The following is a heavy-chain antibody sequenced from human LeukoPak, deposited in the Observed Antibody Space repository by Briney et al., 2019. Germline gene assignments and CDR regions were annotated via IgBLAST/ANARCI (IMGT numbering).Heavy chain of an antibody. CDR1: GFTFSSYG. D-gene: IGHD4-23*01. J-gene: IGHJ4*02. V-gene: IGHV3-30*02. CDR3: AKDNGNFLTPDW. Sequence: GSLRISCVTSGFTFSSYGMHWVRQAPGRGLEWVAFIQYDGRKKLCGDSVNGRCTISRDTSSNTIYLQVDSLRGEDTAVYYCAKDNGNFLTPDWWGQGTLVTVSS. CDR2: IQYDGRKK.